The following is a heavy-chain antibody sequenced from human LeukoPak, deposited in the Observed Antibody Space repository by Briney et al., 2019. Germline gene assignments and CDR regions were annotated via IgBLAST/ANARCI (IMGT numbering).Heavy chain of an antibody. CDR2: ISAYNGNT. J-gene: IGHJ3*02. CDR1: GYTFSSYG. V-gene: IGHV1-18*01. CDR3: ARSFVTASTDAFDI. Sequence: ASVKVSCKASGYTFSSYGVSWVRQAPGQGLEWMGWISAYNGNTNYAQKLQGRVTMTTDTSTSTAYMELRSLRSDDTAVYYCARSFVTASTDAFDIWGQGTMVTVSS. D-gene: IGHD5-18*01.